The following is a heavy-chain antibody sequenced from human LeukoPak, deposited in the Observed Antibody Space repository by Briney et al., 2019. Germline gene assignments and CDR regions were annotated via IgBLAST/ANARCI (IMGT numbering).Heavy chain of an antibody. CDR1: GGSFSRHA. Sequence: ASVTVSCKASGGSFSRHAISWVRQAPGQGLVWMGEIIPLFGTTHYAQKFQGRVTITTDESTTTGYVELSRLRSEDTAVYYCARGVIVAATHFDNWGQGTLVTVSS. CDR2: IIPLFGTT. V-gene: IGHV1-69*05. J-gene: IGHJ4*02. CDR3: ARGVIVAATHFDN. D-gene: IGHD1-26*01.